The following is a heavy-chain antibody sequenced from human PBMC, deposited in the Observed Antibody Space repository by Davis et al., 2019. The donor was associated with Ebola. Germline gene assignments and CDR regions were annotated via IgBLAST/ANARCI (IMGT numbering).Heavy chain of an antibody. D-gene: IGHD3-3*01. V-gene: IGHV3-33*01. CDR2: IWYDGSNK. CDR3: ARDPSPYDFWSGYYNYYYYGMDV. Sequence: GESLKISCAASGFTFSSYGMHWVRQAPGKGLEWVAVIWYDGSNKYYADSVKGRFTISRDNSKNTLYLQMNSLRAEDTAVYYCARDPSPYDFWSGYYNYYYYGMDVWGQGTTVTVSS. J-gene: IGHJ6*02. CDR1: GFTFSSYG.